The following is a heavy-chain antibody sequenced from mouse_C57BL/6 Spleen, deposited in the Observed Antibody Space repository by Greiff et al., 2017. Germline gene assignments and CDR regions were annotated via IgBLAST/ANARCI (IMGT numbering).Heavy chain of an antibody. CDR3: ARHEDEYDGYAMDY. J-gene: IGHJ4*01. CDR2: ISSGGSYT. V-gene: IGHV5-6*01. CDR1: GFTFSSYG. Sequence: EVQLVESGGDLVKPGGSLKLSCAASGFTFSSYGMSWVRQTPDKRLEWVATISSGGSYTYYPDSVKGRFTISRDNAKNTLYLQMRSLKSEDTAMYYCARHEDEYDGYAMDYWGQGTSVTVSS. D-gene: IGHD2-4*01.